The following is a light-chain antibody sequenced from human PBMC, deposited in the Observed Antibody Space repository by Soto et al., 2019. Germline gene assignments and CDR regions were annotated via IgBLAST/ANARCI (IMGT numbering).Light chain of an antibody. Sequence: EIVMTQSPATLSASPGERATLCCRASQSVRSNLAWYQQKPGQTLRLLIYDASSRATGIPDRISGSGSGTDFTLTISRLEPEDFAVYYCQQYGSSGTFGQGTKVDIK. CDR1: QSVRSN. CDR3: QQYGSSGT. V-gene: IGKV3-20*01. J-gene: IGKJ1*01. CDR2: DAS.